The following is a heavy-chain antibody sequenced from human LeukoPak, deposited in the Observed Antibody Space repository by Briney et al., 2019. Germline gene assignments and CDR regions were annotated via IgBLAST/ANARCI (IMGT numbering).Heavy chain of an antibody. V-gene: IGHV3-30*02. CDR2: IRYDGSNK. J-gene: IGHJ4*02. CDR1: GFTFSSYG. D-gene: IGHD3-22*01. Sequence: QSGGSLRLSCAASGFTFSSYGMHWVRQAPGKGLEGVAFIRYDGSNKYYADSVKGRFTISRDNSKNTLYLQMNSLRAEDTAVYYCAKGQGYYDSSGYYEDYWGQGTLVTVSS. CDR3: AKGQGYYDSSGYYEDY.